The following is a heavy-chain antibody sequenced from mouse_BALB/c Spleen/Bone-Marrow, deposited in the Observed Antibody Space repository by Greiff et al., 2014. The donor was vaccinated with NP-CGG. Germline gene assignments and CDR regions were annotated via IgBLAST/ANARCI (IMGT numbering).Heavy chain of an antibody. CDR1: GYTFSNYW. J-gene: IGHJ4*01. CDR2: ILPGNTNA. CDR3: ARGWYSMDD. Sequence: VQLQQSGAEQMQPGASVKISCKATGYTFSNYWIEWVKQRPGHGLEWIGEILPGNTNANYNEKFKGRATFTADTSSNTAYMQLSSLTSEDSGVYYCARGWYSMDDWGRGTSVTVSS. V-gene: IGHV1-9*01.